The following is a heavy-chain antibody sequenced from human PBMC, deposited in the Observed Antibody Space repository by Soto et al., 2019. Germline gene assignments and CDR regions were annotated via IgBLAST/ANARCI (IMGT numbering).Heavy chain of an antibody. J-gene: IGHJ5*02. CDR3: ARDSSGYYRFDP. CDR1: GFSIRSGYF. V-gene: IGHV4-38-2*02. CDR2: IYHSGTT. D-gene: IGHD3-22*01. Sequence: SETLSLTCAVSGFSIRSGYFWGWIRQPPGKGPEWLGSIYHSGTTYYNPSVKGRVTISVDTSKNQFSLKMSSVTAADTAVYYCARDSSGYYRFDPWGQGTLVTVSS.